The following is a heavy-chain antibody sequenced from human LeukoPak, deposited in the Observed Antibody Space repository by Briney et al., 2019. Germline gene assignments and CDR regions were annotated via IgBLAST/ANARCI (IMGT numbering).Heavy chain of an antibody. J-gene: IGHJ4*02. CDR3: AKARLYSSSWYYFDY. CDR2: ISGSGGST. Sequence: GGSLRLSCAASGFTFRSYWMSWVRQAPGKGLEWVSAISGSGGSTYYADSVKGRFTISRDNSKNTLYLQMNSLRAEDTAVYYCAKARLYSSSWYYFDYWGQGTLVTVSS. CDR1: GFTFRSYW. D-gene: IGHD6-13*01. V-gene: IGHV3-23*01.